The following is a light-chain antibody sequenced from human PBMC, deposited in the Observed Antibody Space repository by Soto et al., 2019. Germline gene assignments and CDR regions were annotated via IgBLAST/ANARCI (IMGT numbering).Light chain of an antibody. J-gene: IGKJ2*01. CDR3: QQYNNWPLYT. V-gene: IGKV3-15*01. CDR2: GAS. Sequence: EIVMTQXXAXLSVSPGERATLSCRASQSVSSNLAWYQQKPGQAPRLLIYGASTRATGIPARFSGSGSGTEFTLTISSLQSEDFAVYYCQQYNNWPLYTFGQGTKLEIK. CDR1: QSVSSN.